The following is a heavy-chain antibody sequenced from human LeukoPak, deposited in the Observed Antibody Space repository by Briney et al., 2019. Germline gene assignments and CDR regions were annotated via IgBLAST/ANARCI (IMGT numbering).Heavy chain of an antibody. J-gene: IGHJ6*03. V-gene: IGHV1-2*02. CDR2: INPLSGAT. CDR1: GYTSTGYY. D-gene: IGHD3-22*01. Sequence: ASVKVSCKASGYTSTGYYIHWVRQAPGQGPEWMGWINPLSGATTYTQNFQGRVTMTRDMAISTAYMELSRLRSDDTGVYFCARGQLIRGYYYMDVWDRGTTVTVSS. CDR3: ARGQLIRGYYYMDV.